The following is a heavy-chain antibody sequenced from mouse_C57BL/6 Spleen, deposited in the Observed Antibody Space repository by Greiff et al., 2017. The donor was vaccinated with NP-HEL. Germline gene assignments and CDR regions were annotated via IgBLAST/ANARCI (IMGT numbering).Heavy chain of an antibody. V-gene: IGHV1-69*01. CDR2: IDPSDSYT. CDR3: ARSSYSNYGMDY. CDR1: GYTFTSYW. J-gene: IGHJ4*01. D-gene: IGHD2-5*01. Sequence: QVQLQQPGAELVMPGASVKLSCKASGYTFTSYWMHWVKQRPGQGLEWIGEIDPSDSYTNYNQKFKGKSTLTVDKSSSTAYMQLSSLTSDDSAVYYCARSSYSNYGMDYWGQGTSVTVSS.